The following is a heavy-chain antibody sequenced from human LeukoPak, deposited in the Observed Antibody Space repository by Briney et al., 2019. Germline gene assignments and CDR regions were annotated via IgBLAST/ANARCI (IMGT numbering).Heavy chain of an antibody. J-gene: IGHJ4*02. CDR1: GGSITSFY. CDR3: AKMGSSWSRFDY. D-gene: IGHD6-13*01. Sequence: SETLSPTCTVSGGSITSFYWNWVRQPPGKGLEWIGYIYYSGSTHYNPSLKSRVTISVDTSKNQFSLKLSSVTAADTAVYYCAKMGSSWSRFDYWGQGTLVTVSS. CDR2: IYYSGST. V-gene: IGHV4-59*01.